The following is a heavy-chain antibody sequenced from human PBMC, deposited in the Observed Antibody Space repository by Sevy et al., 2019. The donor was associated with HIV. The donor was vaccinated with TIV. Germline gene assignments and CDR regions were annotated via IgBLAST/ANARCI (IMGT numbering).Heavy chain of an antibody. D-gene: IGHD2-21*02. CDR1: GFTFSSDV. CDR3: ARGGGSCGGDCYSIDY. J-gene: IGHJ4*02. Sequence: GGSLRLSCAASGFTFSSDVMHWVRQAPGKGLEWVALIWYDGTIKYYADSGKGRFTISRDNSKDTLFLQMNSLTPEDTAVYYCARGGGSCGGDCYSIDYWGQGALVTVSS. V-gene: IGHV3-33*08. CDR2: IWYDGTIK.